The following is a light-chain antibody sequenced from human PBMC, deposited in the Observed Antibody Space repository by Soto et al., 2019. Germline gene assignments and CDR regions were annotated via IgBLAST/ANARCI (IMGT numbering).Light chain of an antibody. J-gene: IGKJ4*02. CDR1: QSISSY. V-gene: IGKV1-39*01. CDR2: AAS. CDR3: QQSYSTPR. Sequence: DIQMTQSPSSLSASVGDRVTITCRASQSISSYLNWYQQKPGKAPKLLMYAASSLQSGVPSRFSGSGSGTDFTLTISSLQPEDFATYYCQQSYSTPRFGGGTEVEIK.